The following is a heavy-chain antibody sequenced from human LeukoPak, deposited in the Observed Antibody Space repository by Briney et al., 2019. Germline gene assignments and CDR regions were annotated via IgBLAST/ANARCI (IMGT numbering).Heavy chain of an antibody. CDR2: INHSGST. D-gene: IGHD6-13*01. CDR1: GGSFSGYY. Sequence: PSETLSLTCAVYGGSFSGYYWSWIRQPPGKGLEWIGEINHSGSTNYNPSLKSRVTISVDTSKNQFSLKLSSVTAADTAVYYCARGPNIAAAGTNWFDPWGQGTLVTVSS. V-gene: IGHV4-34*01. CDR3: ARGPNIAAAGTNWFDP. J-gene: IGHJ5*02.